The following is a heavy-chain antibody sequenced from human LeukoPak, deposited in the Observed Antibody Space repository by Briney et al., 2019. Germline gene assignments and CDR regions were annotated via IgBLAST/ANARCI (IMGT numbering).Heavy chain of an antibody. CDR1: GNSFTSNW. Sequence: GESLKISCKVSGNSFTSNWIGWVRLMPGKGLEWMGIIYPGDSDTRYSKSFQGQVTTSSDKSTSTDYLQWISLKASDTAMYYCARREDSSSWYYFDYWGQGTLVTVSS. J-gene: IGHJ4*02. D-gene: IGHD6-13*01. CDR3: ARREDSSSWYYFDY. CDR2: IYPGDSDT. V-gene: IGHV5-51*01.